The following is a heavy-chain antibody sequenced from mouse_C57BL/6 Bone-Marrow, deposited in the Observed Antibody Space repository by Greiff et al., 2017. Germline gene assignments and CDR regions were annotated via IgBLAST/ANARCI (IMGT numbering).Heavy chain of an antibody. CDR3: ARRGWLLRDFDY. V-gene: IGHV1-50*01. J-gene: IGHJ2*01. Sequence: QVQLQQPGAELVKPGASVKLSCKASGYTFTSYWMQWVKQRPGQGLEWIGEIDPSDSYTNYNQKFKGKATLTVDTSSSTAYMQLSSLTSEDSAVYYCARRGWLLRDFDYWGQGTTLTVSS. D-gene: IGHD2-3*01. CDR1: GYTFTSYW. CDR2: IDPSDSYT.